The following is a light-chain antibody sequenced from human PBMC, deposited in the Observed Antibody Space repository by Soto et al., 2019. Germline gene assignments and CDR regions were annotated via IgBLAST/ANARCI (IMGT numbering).Light chain of an antibody. CDR2: SVS. CDR1: SSDVGGYNY. CDR3: ISYTSSSTLRGV. V-gene: IGLV2-14*01. Sequence: QSALTQPASVSGSPGQSITISCTGTSSDVGGYNYVSWYQQHPGKAPKRMIYSVSNRPSGVSNRFSGSKSGNTASLTISGLQAEDEADYYCISYTSSSTLRGVFGTGTKLTVL. J-gene: IGLJ1*01.